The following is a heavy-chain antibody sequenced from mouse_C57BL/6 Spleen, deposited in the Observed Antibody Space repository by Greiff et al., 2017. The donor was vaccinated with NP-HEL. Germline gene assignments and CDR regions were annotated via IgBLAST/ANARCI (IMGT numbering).Heavy chain of an antibody. CDR3: AREGDYGNLYFDY. CDR2: INPNNGGT. D-gene: IGHD2-1*01. Sequence: VQLQQSGPELVKPGASVKIPCKASGYTFTDYNMDWVKKSHGKSLEWIGDINPNNGGTIYNQKFKGKATLTVDKSSSTAYMELRSLTSEDTAVYYCAREGDYGNLYFDYWGQGTTLTVSS. V-gene: IGHV1-18*01. J-gene: IGHJ2*01. CDR1: GYTFTDYN.